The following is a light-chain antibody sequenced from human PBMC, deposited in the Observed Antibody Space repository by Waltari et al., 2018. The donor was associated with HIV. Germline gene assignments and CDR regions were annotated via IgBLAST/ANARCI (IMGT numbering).Light chain of an antibody. CDR2: LEGGGFY. V-gene: IGLV4-60*02. Sequence: QPVLTQSSSASASLGSSVKLTCTLTSGHSRNIIAWHQQQPGKAPRYFLKLEGGGFYNKGSGVPDRFSGSSSGADRYLTISNRQCEDEADYYCETWDSSTWVCGGGTKLTVL. CDR3: ETWDSSTWV. J-gene: IGLJ3*02. CDR1: SGHSRNI.